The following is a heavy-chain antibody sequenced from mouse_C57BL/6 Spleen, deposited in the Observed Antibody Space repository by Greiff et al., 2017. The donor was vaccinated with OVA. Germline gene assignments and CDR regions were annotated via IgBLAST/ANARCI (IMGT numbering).Heavy chain of an antibody. CDR1: GFTFSSYA. Sequence: EVKVVESGGGLVKPGGSLKLSCAASGFTFSSYAMSWVRQTPEKRLEWVATISDGGSYTYYPDNVKGRFTISRDNAKNNLYLQMSHLKSEDTAMYYCARNWDEAYWGQGTLVTVSA. CDR2: ISDGGSYT. D-gene: IGHD4-1*01. CDR3: ARNWDEAY. V-gene: IGHV5-4*03. J-gene: IGHJ3*01.